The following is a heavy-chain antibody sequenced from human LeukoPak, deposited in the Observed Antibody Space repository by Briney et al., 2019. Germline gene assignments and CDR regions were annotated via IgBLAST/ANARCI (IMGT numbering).Heavy chain of an antibody. Sequence: PGGSLRLSCAASGFTFSSYAMSWVRQAPGKGLEWVSGISGSGHSTYYADSVKGRFTISRDNSKNTLYLQMNSLRAEDTAVYYCAKELLCSIGNWFDPWGQGTLVTVSS. J-gene: IGHJ5*02. D-gene: IGHD2-2*01. CDR3: AKELLCSIGNWFDP. CDR1: GFTFSSYA. V-gene: IGHV3-23*01. CDR2: ISGSGHST.